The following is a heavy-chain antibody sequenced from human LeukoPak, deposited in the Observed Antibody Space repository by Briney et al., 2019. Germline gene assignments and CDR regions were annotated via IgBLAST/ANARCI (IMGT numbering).Heavy chain of an antibody. CDR3: AKEAVVVPAAMSPNWFDP. Sequence: GRSLRLSCAASGFTFSSYGMHWVRQAPGKGLEWVAVISYDGSNKYYADSVKGRFTISRDNSKNTLYLQMNSLRAEDTAVYYCAKEAVVVPAAMSPNWFDPWGQGTLVTVSS. CDR2: ISYDGSNK. CDR1: GFTFSSYG. D-gene: IGHD2-2*01. V-gene: IGHV3-30*18. J-gene: IGHJ5*02.